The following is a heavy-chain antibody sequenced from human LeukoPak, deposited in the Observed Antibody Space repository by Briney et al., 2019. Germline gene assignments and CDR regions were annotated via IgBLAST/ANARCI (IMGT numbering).Heavy chain of an antibody. V-gene: IGHV1-18*01. CDR1: GYPFSNYG. CDR2: ISVYNGNT. D-gene: IGHD2-15*01. CDR3: ARGRATRSYYFDY. J-gene: IGHJ4*02. Sequence: ASVNVSFKASGYPFSNYGVNWVRQAPGQGLEGMGWISVYNGNTVYSEKFQGRVTMTTDTSTNTAYMELRSLRSDDSAVYYCARGRATRSYYFDYWGQGTLVTVSS.